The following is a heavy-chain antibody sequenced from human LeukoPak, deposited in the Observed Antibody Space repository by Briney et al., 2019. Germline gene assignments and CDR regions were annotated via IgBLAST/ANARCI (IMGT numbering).Heavy chain of an antibody. CDR1: GYTFTSYG. CDR3: ARADCSSTSCYTVGVSDYYYYMDV. D-gene: IGHD2-2*02. CDR2: ISAYNGNT. V-gene: IGHV1-18*01. J-gene: IGHJ6*03. Sequence: ASVKVSCKASGYTFTSYGISWVRQATGQGLEWMGWISAYNGNTNYAQKLQGRVTMTTDTSTSTAYMELRSLRSNDTAVYYCARADCSSTSCYTVGVSDYYYYMDVWGKGTTVTVSS.